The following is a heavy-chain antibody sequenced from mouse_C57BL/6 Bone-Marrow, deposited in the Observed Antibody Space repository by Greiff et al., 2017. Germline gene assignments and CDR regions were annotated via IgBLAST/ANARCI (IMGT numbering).Heavy chain of an antibody. CDR3: AYPLYYYGSSPAY. V-gene: IGHV1-81*01. Sequence: QVTLKVSGAELARPGASVKLSCKASGYTFTSYGISWVKQRTGQGLEWIGEIYPRSGNTYYNEKFKGKATLTADKSSSTAYMELRSLTSEDSAVYFCAYPLYYYGSSPAYWGQGTLVTVSA. CDR1: GYTFTSYG. D-gene: IGHD1-1*01. CDR2: IYPRSGNT. J-gene: IGHJ3*01.